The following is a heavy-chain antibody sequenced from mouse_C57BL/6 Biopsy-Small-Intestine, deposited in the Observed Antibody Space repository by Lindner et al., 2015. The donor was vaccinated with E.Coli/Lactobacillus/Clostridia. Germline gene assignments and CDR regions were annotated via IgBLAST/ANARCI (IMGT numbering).Heavy chain of an antibody. Sequence: SVKVSCKASGYTFTGHSMCWVRQAPGQGLEWVGCINPRNGGPTFAQKFQGRVTMTTDTSISTAYMEVSGLRSDDTAVYYCARNLNGLDPWGQGTLVTVSS. CDR3: ARNLNGLDP. D-gene: IGHD1-2*01. J-gene: IGHJ4*01. CDR2: INPRNGGP. V-gene: IGHV1-53*01. CDR1: GYTFTGHS.